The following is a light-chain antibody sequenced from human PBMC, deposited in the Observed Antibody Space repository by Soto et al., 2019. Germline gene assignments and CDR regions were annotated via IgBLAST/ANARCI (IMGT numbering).Light chain of an antibody. CDR3: QTWGTGIRV. CDR2: LNSDGSH. J-gene: IGLJ3*02. Sequence: QAVVTQSPSASASLGASVKLTCTLSSGHNSYAIAWHQQQPEKGPRYLMKLNSDGSHSKGDGIPDRFSGSSSGPERYLTISSLQSEDEADYYCQTWGTGIRVFGGGTKLTVL. V-gene: IGLV4-69*01. CDR1: SGHNSYA.